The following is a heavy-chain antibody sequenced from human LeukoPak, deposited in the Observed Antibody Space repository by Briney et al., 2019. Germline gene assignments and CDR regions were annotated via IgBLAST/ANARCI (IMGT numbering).Heavy chain of an antibody. CDR2: ISSSSSYI. D-gene: IGHD3-10*01. J-gene: IGHJ5*02. Sequence: GGSLRLSCAASGFTFSSYSMNSVRQAPGKGLEWVSSISSSSSYIYYADSVKGRFTISRDNAKNSLYLQMNSLRAEDTAVYYCARDESSWFGELSPLFDPWGQGTLVTVSS. V-gene: IGHV3-21*01. CDR3: ARDESSWFGELSPLFDP. CDR1: GFTFSSYS.